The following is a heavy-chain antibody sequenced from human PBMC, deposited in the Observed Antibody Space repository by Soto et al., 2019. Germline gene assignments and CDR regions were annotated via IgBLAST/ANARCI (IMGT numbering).Heavy chain of an antibody. Sequence: QVQLVESGGGVVQPGRSLRLSCAASGFTFSSYGMHWVRQAPGKGLEWVAVISFDGSNKYYADSVKGRFTISRDNSKNTLYPKMHCLIGEDTAVYYCATDLAALWIQVWIHSWGQATLVTVSS. CDR1: GFTFSSYG. CDR3: ATDLAALWIQVWIHS. J-gene: IGHJ5*01. D-gene: IGHD5-18*01. CDR2: ISFDGSNK. V-gene: IGHV3-30*03.